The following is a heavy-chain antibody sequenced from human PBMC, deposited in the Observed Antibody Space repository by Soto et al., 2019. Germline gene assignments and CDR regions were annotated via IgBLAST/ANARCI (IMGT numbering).Heavy chain of an antibody. CDR1: GGSFSGYY. CDR2: INHGGST. Sequence: SETLSLTCAVYGGSFSGYYWSWIRQPPGKGLEWIGEINHGGSTNFNPSLKSRVTISVDTSKNQFSLKLSSVTAADTAVYYCARLSGDSSGRDAFDIWGQGTMVTVSS. V-gene: IGHV4-34*01. J-gene: IGHJ3*02. D-gene: IGHD3-22*01. CDR3: ARLSGDSSGRDAFDI.